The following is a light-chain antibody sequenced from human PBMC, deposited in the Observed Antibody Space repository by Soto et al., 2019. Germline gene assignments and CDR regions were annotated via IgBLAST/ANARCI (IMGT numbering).Light chain of an antibody. CDR1: QSVSRN. Sequence: IVMTQSPATLSVSPGERATLSCRASQSVSRNLAWYQQKPGQAPRLLISGASKRATGIPDRFSGSGSGTDFTLTINRLEPEDFAVYYCQQYSFMWTFGQGTKVDIK. J-gene: IGKJ1*01. V-gene: IGKV3D-15*01. CDR2: GAS. CDR3: QQYSFMWT.